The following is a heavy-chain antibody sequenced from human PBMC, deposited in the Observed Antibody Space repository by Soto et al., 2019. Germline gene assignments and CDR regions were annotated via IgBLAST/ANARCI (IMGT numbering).Heavy chain of an antibody. J-gene: IGHJ5*02. Sequence: SETLSLTCTVSGGSISSYYWSWIRQPPGKGLEWIGYIYYSGSTNYNPSLKSRVTISVDTSKNQFSLKLSSVTAADTAVYYCARGQVAGTGLGFDPWGQGTQVTVSS. CDR3: ARGQVAGTGLGFDP. V-gene: IGHV4-59*01. D-gene: IGHD6-19*01. CDR2: IYYSGST. CDR1: GGSISSYY.